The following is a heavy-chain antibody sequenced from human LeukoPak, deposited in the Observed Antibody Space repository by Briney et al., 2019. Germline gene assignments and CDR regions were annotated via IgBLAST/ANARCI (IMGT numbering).Heavy chain of an antibody. CDR2: INHSGST. CDR3: ARRRPTVRGAIDY. J-gene: IGHJ4*02. D-gene: IGHD3-10*01. Sequence: SETLSLTCAVYGGSFSGYYWSWIRQPPGKGLEWIGEINHSGSTNYNPSLKSRVTISVDTSKNQFSLKLSSVTAAGTAVYYCARRRPTVRGAIDYWGQGTLVTVSS. V-gene: IGHV4-34*01. CDR1: GGSFSGYY.